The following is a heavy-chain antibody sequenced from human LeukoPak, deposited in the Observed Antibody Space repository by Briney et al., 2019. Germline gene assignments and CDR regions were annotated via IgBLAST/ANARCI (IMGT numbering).Heavy chain of an antibody. CDR2: INGDGIST. CDR1: GFTFSSYW. J-gene: IGHJ4*02. D-gene: IGHD1-26*01. CDR3: ARDGWVDY. Sequence: GGSLRLSCAASGFTFSSYWMHWVRQAPGKGLVWVARINGDGISTTYADFVKGRFTISRDNARNTVYLQMISLRGEDTAVYYCARDGWVDYWGQGTLVTVSS. V-gene: IGHV3-74*01.